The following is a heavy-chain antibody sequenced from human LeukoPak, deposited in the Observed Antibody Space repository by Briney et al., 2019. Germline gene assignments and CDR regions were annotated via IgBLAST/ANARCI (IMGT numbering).Heavy chain of an antibody. Sequence: PSETLSLTCSVSGGYISSYYWGWIRQRPGKGLEWIGSIYHSGSTSYNPSLKSRISISVDTSMNQFSLKLSSVTAAGTAVYSCARASCTNGVCYTPYNWFDPWGQGTLVTVSS. CDR2: IYHSGST. J-gene: IGHJ5*02. V-gene: IGHV4-38-2*02. CDR3: ARASCTNGVCYTPYNWFDP. D-gene: IGHD2-8*01. CDR1: GGYISSYY.